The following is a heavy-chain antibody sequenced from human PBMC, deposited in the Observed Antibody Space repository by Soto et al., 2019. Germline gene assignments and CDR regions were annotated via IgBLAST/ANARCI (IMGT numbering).Heavy chain of an antibody. V-gene: IGHV3-30*18. D-gene: IGHD5-12*01. Sequence: QVQLVESGGGVVQPGGSLRLSCAASGFTFSSYGMHWVRQAPGKGLEWVAVISYHGINTHYADSVKGRFTISRDNYKNTLYLHMNSLRPEGTAVYYCVKTGDSGYDWGWFDPWGQGTLVTVSS. CDR2: ISYHGINT. J-gene: IGHJ5*02. CDR1: GFTFSSYG. CDR3: VKTGDSGYDWGWFDP.